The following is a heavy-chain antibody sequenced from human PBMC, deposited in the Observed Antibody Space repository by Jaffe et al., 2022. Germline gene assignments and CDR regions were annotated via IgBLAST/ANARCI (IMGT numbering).Heavy chain of an antibody. J-gene: IGHJ5*02. Sequence: QVQLQESGPGLVKPSETLSLTCTVSGGSISSYYWSWIRQPPGKGLEWIGYIYYSGSTNYNPSLKSRVTISVDTSKNQFSLKLSSVTAADTAVYYCARVSYYDFWSGYHTFTWFDPWGQGTLVTVSS. CDR3: ARVSYYDFWSGYHTFTWFDP. V-gene: IGHV4-59*01. D-gene: IGHD3-3*01. CDR2: IYYSGST. CDR1: GGSISSYY.